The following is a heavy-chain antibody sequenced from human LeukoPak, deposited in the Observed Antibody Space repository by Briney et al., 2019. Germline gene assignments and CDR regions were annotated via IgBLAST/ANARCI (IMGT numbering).Heavy chain of an antibody. CDR3: ARDTWLRWGDY. CDR2: IIPILGIA. D-gene: IGHD4-23*01. Sequence: SVKVSCKASGGTFSSYTISWVRQAPRQGLEWMGRIIPILGIANYAQKFQGRVTITADKSTSTAYMELSSLRSEDTAVYYCARDTWLRWGDYWGQGTLVTVSS. J-gene: IGHJ4*02. V-gene: IGHV1-69*04. CDR1: GGTFSSYT.